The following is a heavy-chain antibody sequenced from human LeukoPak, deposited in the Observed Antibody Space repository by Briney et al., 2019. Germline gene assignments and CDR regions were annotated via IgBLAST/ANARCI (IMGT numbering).Heavy chain of an antibody. J-gene: IGHJ5*02. D-gene: IGHD1-7*01. Sequence: SETLSFTCTVSGGSISSGDYYWSWIRQPPGKGLEWIGYIYYSGSTYYNPSLKSRVTISVDTSKNQFSLKLSSVTAADTAVYYCARVLELIYNWFDPWGQGTLVTVSS. CDR1: GGSISSGDYY. CDR3: ARVLELIYNWFDP. V-gene: IGHV4-30-4*08. CDR2: IYYSGST.